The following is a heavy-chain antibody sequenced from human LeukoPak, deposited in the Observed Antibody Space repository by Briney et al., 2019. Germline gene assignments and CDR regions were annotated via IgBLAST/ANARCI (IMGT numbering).Heavy chain of an antibody. CDR2: ISSGGNPI. Sequence: PGGSLRLSCAASGFTFSDYYMSWIRQAPGQGLEWVSYISSGGNPIYYADSVKGRFTISRDNTKNSLYLQMSSLRAEDTAVYYCVRAVPAAILGAFDIWGQGTMVPSLQ. CDR1: GFTFSDYY. D-gene: IGHD2-2*02. V-gene: IGHV3-11*04. CDR3: VRAVPAAILGAFDI. J-gene: IGHJ3*02.